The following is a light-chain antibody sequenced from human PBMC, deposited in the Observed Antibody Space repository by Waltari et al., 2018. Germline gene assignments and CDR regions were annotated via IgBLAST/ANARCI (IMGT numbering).Light chain of an antibody. CDR3: SSFTRTVL. CDR1: SNDTGGSNY. J-gene: IGLJ2*01. CDR2: DVT. Sequence: QSALTQPASVSGSPGQSVTIPCTGTSNDTGGSNYLPWYQQRPGKAPKLIIYDVTTRPSGVSGRFSGSKSGNTASLTISGLQAEDETDYYCSSFTRTVLFGGGTKLTVL. V-gene: IGLV2-14*01.